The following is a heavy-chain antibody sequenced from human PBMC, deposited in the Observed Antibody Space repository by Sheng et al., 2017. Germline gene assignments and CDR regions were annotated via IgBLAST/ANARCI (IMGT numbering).Heavy chain of an antibody. J-gene: IGHJ6*02. CDR1: GGSFSGYY. CDR3: ARVSRWDENYYYYGMDV. D-gene: IGHD1-26*01. Sequence: QVQLQQWGAGLLKPSETLSLTCAVYGGSFSGYYWSWIRQPPGKGLEWIGEINHSGSTNYNPSLKSRVTISVDTSKNQFSLKLSSVTAADTAVYYCARVSRWDENYYYYGMDVWGQGTTVTVSS. V-gene: IGHV4-34*01. CDR2: INHSGST.